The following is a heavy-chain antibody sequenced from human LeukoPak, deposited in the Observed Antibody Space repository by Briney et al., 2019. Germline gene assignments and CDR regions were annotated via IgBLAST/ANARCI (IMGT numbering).Heavy chain of an antibody. CDR3: ARLISDLTVTDY. CDR2: INHSGST. J-gene: IGHJ4*02. D-gene: IGHD4-17*01. CDR1: GFTFSTYG. V-gene: IGHV4-34*01. Sequence: GSLRLSCVASGFTFSTYGMSWVRQPPGKGLEWIGEINHSGSTNYNPSLKSRVTISVDTSKNQFSLKLSSVTAADTAVYYCARLISDLTVTDYWGQGTLVTVSS.